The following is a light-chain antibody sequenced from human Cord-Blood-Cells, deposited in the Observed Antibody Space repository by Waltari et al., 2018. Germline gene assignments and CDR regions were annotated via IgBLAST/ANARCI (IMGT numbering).Light chain of an antibody. J-gene: IGLJ2*01. CDR1: SSDVGGYNY. Sequence: QSALTQPASVSGSPGQSITISCTGTSSDVGGYNYVSWYQQHPGKAPKLMIYDVSNRPSGVSKRVSGSKSCNTASLTISGLQAEDEADYYCRSYTSSSTGVFGGGTKLTVL. CDR3: RSYTSSSTGV. CDR2: DVS. V-gene: IGLV2-14*01.